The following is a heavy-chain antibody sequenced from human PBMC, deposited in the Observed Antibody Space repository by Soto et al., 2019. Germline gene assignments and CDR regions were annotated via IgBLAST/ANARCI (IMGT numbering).Heavy chain of an antibody. J-gene: IGHJ4*02. V-gene: IGHV4-59*08. D-gene: IGHD6-13*01. CDR3: ARQGSWSPDY. Sequence: PSETLSLTCTVSGGSISSYYWSWIRQPPGKGPEWIGYIYYSGSTNYNPSLKSRVTISVDTSKNQFSLKLSSVTAAGTAVYYCARQGSWSPDYWGQGTLVTVSS. CDR1: GGSISSYY. CDR2: IYYSGST.